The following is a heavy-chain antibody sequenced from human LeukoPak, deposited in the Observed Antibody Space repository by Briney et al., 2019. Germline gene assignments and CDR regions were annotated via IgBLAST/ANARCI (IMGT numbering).Heavy chain of an antibody. J-gene: IGHJ4*02. CDR3: AREDSSGYLGY. Sequence: SETLSLTCTVSGGSVSSNIYYWNWIRQPPGKGLGWIGYIYYSRSTNYNPSLKSRATTSVDTSKNQFPLKLTSLTAADTAVYYCAREDSSGYLGYWGQGTLVTVSS. D-gene: IGHD3-22*01. V-gene: IGHV4-61*01. CDR2: IYYSRST. CDR1: GGSVSSNIYY.